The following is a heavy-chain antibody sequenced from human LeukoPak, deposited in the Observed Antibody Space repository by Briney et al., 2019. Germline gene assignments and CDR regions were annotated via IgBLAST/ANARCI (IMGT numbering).Heavy chain of an antibody. CDR1: GGSISSYY. J-gene: IGHJ5*02. CDR2: IYTSGSN. V-gene: IGHV4-4*07. D-gene: IGHD1-26*01. Sequence: KPSETLSLTCTVSGGSISSYYWSWIRQPAGKGLEWIGRIYTSGSNNYNPSLKSRVTMSVDTSKNQFSLKLSSVTAADTAVYYCARDPIVGATLGLFDPWGQGTLVTVSS. CDR3: ARDPIVGATLGLFDP.